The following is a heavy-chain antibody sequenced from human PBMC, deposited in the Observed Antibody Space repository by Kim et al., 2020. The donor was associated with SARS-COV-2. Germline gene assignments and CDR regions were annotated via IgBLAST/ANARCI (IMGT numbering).Heavy chain of an antibody. CDR3: AKGPPLGDV. V-gene: IGHV3-33*03. D-gene: IGHD7-27*01. J-gene: IGHJ6*04. Sequence: GKKRYYGDSVKGRVTISRDNSKNSLYLQIRSLRPEDTALYFCAKGPPLGDVWGKGTTVIVSS. CDR2: GKKR.